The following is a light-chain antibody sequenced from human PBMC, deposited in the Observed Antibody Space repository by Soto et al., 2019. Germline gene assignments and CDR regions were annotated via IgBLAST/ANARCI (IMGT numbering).Light chain of an antibody. CDR2: GAS. J-gene: IGKJ1*01. Sequence: EIVLTQSPGTLSLSPGERATLSCRASQSVSNSYLAWYQQKPGQGPRLLIYGASSRATGIPDRFSGSGSGTAFTLTISRLEPEDFAVYYCQQYAGSPSTFGQGTKVEI. V-gene: IGKV3-20*01. CDR3: QQYAGSPST. CDR1: QSVSNSY.